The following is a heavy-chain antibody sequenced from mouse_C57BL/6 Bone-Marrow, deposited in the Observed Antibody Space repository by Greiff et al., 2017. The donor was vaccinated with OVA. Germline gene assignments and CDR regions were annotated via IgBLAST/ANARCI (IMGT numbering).Heavy chain of an antibody. D-gene: IGHD2-4*01. CDR3: ARDDYDVGGAWFAY. CDR1: GYTFTSYW. CDR2: INPSNGGT. J-gene: IGHJ3*01. V-gene: IGHV1-53*01. Sequence: QVQLEQPGTELVKPGASVKLSCKASGYTFTSYWMHWVKQRPGQGLEWIGNINPSNGGTNYNEKFKSKATLTVDKSSSTAYMQLSSLTSEDSAVYYCARDDYDVGGAWFAYWGQGTLVTVSA.